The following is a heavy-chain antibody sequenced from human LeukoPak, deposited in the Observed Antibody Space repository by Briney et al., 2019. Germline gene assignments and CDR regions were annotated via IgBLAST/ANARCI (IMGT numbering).Heavy chain of an antibody. J-gene: IGHJ4*02. CDR2: IYYSGST. CDR1: GGSISSSSYY. Sequence: SETLSLTCTVSGGSISSSSYYWGWIRQPPGKGLEWIGSIYYSGSTYYNPSLKSRVTISVDTSKNQCSLKLSSVTAADTAVYYCARRGYDSSGYYRNYWGQGTLVTVSS. CDR3: ARRGYDSSGYYRNY. V-gene: IGHV4-39*01. D-gene: IGHD3-22*01.